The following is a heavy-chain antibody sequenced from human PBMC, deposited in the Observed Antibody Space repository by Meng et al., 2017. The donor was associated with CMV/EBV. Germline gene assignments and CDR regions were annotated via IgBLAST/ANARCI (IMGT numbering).Heavy chain of an antibody. D-gene: IGHD3-10*01. CDR3: ARSNYHGSGSYWDFYYYGMDV. CDR2: IYYSGNT. V-gene: IGHV4-59*12. Sequence: LRLSCIVSGGSISDYYWSWIRQPPGKGLEWIGYIYYSGNTNYNPSLKSRVTILVDTSKNQFFLKLSSVTAADTAVYYCARSNYHGSGSYWDFYYYGMDVWGQGTTVTVSS. CDR1: GGSISDYY. J-gene: IGHJ6*02.